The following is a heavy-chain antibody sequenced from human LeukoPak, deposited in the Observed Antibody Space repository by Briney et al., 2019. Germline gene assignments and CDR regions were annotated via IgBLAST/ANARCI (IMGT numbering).Heavy chain of an antibody. Sequence: QPGGSLRLSCVVSGFTFTNYWMQWVRQVPGKGLVWVARMNSEGTSIIHADSVKGRFTISRDNAENTLYLQMNSLRPEDTALYYCARSQSGVFDVWGQGTMVIVSS. V-gene: IGHV3-74*01. CDR2: MNSEGTSI. CDR1: GFTFTNYW. J-gene: IGHJ3*01. CDR3: ARSQSGVFDV. D-gene: IGHD2-15*01.